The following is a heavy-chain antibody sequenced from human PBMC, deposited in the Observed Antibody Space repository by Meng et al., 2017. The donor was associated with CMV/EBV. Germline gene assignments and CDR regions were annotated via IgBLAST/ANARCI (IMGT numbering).Heavy chain of an antibody. V-gene: IGHV3-21*01. CDR3: ARGRISSYYYYGMDV. J-gene: IGHJ6*02. Sequence: GESLMTSCAAAGFTFSSYSMNWVHQAPGKGLEWVSSISSSSSYIYYKDPVQGRFTISRDNAKNSLYLQMNSLRAEDTAVYYCARGRISSYYYYGMDVWGQGTTVTVSS. CDR1: GFTFSSYS. D-gene: IGHD6-6*01. CDR2: ISSSSSYI.